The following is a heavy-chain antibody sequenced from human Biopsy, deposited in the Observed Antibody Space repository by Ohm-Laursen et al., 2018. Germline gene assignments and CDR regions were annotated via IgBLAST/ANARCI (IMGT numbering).Heavy chain of an antibody. CDR3: VRGVDYYDPYHYYALDV. V-gene: IGHV4-34*01. J-gene: IGHJ6*02. CDR1: GESFNGYY. D-gene: IGHD3-22*01. CDR2: INHSGRT. Sequence: PLSLTCAVYGESFNGYYWSWIRQTPGKGLEWIGEINHSGRTNYNPSLKSRVTISVDTSKNQFSLKVRSVTAADTAVYYCVRGVDYYDPYHYYALDVWGQGTTVTVSS.